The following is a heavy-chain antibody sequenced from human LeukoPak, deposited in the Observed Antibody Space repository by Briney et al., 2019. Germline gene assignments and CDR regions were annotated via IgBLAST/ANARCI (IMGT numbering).Heavy chain of an antibody. V-gene: IGHV3-23*01. Sequence: GCSVTLSCPASGFTFSSYAMSWVRQAPGKGLEWVSAISGSGGSTYYADSVKGRFTISRDNSKNTLYLQMNSLRAEDTPVYYCAKDLSGSSSSSGYWGQGTLVTVSS. J-gene: IGHJ4*02. D-gene: IGHD6-6*01. CDR2: ISGSGGST. CDR1: GFTFSSYA. CDR3: AKDLSGSSSSSGY.